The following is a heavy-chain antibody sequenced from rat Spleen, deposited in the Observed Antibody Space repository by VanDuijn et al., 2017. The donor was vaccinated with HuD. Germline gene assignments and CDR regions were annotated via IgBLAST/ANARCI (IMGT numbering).Heavy chain of an antibody. Sequence: EVQLQESGPGLVKPSQSLSLTCSVTGYSIKSSYRWNWIRKFPGNKLEWMGYINYSGSTNYNPSLKSRISITRDTSKNQFFLQVDSVTTEDTATYHCARAPGNGYVMDAWGQGASVTVSS. J-gene: IGHJ4*01. V-gene: IGHV3-3*01. CDR3: ARAPGNGYVMDA. D-gene: IGHD5-1*01. CDR2: INYSGST. CDR1: GYSIKSSYR.